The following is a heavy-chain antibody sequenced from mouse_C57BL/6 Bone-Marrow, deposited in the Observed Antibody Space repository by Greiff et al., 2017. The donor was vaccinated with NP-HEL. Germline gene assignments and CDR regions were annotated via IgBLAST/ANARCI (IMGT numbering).Heavy chain of an antibody. J-gene: IGHJ3*01. CDR2: ISSGSSTI. V-gene: IGHV5-17*01. CDR3: ARGGTGTGFAY. Sequence: EVKVEESGGGLVKPGGSLKLSCAASGFTFSDYGMHWVRQAPEKGLEWVAYISSGSSTIYYADTVKGRFTISRDNAKNTLFLQMTSLRSEDTAMYYCARGGTGTGFAYWGQGTLVTVSA. CDR1: GFTFSDYG. D-gene: IGHD4-1*01.